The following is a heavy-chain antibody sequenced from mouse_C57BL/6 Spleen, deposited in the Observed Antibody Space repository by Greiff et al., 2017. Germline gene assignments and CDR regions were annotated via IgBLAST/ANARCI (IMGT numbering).Heavy chain of an antibody. CDR3: TRDDCDGAWFAY. J-gene: IGHJ3*01. D-gene: IGHD2-4*01. Sequence: VQLQQSGAELVRPGASVTLSCKASGYTFTDYEMHWVKQTPVHGLEWIGAIDPEAGGTAYNQKFKGKAILTADKSSSTAYMELRSLTSEDSAVYYCTRDDCDGAWFAYWGQGTLVTVSA. CDR1: GYTFTDYE. V-gene: IGHV1-15*01. CDR2: IDPEAGGT.